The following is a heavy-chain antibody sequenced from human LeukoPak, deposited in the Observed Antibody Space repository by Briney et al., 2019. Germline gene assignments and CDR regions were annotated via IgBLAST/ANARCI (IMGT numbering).Heavy chain of an antibody. Sequence: SGTLSLTCTVSGGSISSSSYYWGWIRQPPGKGLEWIGSIYYSGSTYYNPSLKSRVTISVDTSKNQFSLKLSSVTAADTAVYYCAGPAGRHDAFDIWGQGTMVTVSS. CDR3: AGPAGRHDAFDI. D-gene: IGHD3-10*01. J-gene: IGHJ3*02. CDR2: IYYSGST. V-gene: IGHV4-39*07. CDR1: GGSISSSSYY.